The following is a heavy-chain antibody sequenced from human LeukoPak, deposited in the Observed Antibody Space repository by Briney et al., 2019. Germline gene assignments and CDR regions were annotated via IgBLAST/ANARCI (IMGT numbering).Heavy chain of an antibody. V-gene: IGHV1-69*05. D-gene: IGHD3-22*01. CDR3: ARGPSPTYYYDSSGYYPAYFQH. CDR2: IIPIFGTA. CDR1: GGTFSSYA. J-gene: IGHJ1*01. Sequence: SVKVSCKASGGTFSSYAISWVRQAPGQGLEWMGGIIPIFGTANYAQKFQGRVTITTGESTSTAYMELSSLRSEDTAVYYCARGPSPTYYYDSSGYYPAYFQHWGQGTLVTVSS.